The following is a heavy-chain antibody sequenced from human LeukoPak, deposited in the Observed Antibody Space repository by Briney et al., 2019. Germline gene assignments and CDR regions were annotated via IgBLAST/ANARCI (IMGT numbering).Heavy chain of an antibody. CDR2: IYYSGST. Sequence: SETLSLTCTVSGGSISSYYWSRIRQPPGKGLEWIGYIYYSGSTNYNPSLKSRVTISVDTSKNQFSLKLSSVTAADTAVYYCARDHAYCGGDCYSLNHAFDIWGQGTMVTVSS. D-gene: IGHD2-21*02. J-gene: IGHJ3*02. V-gene: IGHV4-59*01. CDR3: ARDHAYCGGDCYSLNHAFDI. CDR1: GGSISSYY.